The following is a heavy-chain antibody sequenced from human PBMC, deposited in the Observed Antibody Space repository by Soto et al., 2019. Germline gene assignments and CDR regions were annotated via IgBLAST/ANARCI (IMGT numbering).Heavy chain of an antibody. Sequence: SETLSLTCTVSVGSISSRGHYWSWIRQHPGKDLEWIGYIHYSGSTHYNPSLKSRLTISVDTSQKQVSLKLRSVTAADTAVYYCARSTGYSGYVPLDYWGQGTLVTVSS. D-gene: IGHD5-12*01. CDR2: IHYSGST. V-gene: IGHV4-31*03. J-gene: IGHJ4*02. CDR3: ARSTGYSGYVPLDY. CDR1: VGSISSRGHY.